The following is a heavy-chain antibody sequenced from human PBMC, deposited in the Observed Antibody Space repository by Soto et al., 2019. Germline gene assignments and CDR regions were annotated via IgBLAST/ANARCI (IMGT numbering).Heavy chain of an antibody. Sequence: QVQLVQSGAEVKKPGSSVKVSCKASGGTFSRYAISWVRQAPGQGLEWMGGITPMFGTANYAQKFQGRVTMTADESTSTVHMELRRLRSEDTGVYYCAQTLGSAVAGPGRFDLWGRGTLVIVSS. J-gene: IGHJ2*01. D-gene: IGHD6-19*01. CDR3: AQTLGSAVAGPGRFDL. CDR2: ITPMFGTA. V-gene: IGHV1-69*12. CDR1: GGTFSRYA.